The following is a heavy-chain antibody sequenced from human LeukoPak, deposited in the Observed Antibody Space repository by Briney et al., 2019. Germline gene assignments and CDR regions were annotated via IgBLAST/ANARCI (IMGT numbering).Heavy chain of an antibody. CDR1: GGSVRPYF. J-gene: IGHJ6*03. Sequence: SETLSLTCTVPGGSVRPYFWNWMRQSPGKGLEWLAFTDYSGSTSYNPSLNSRATISTDTSKSQFSLRLSSVTAADTAVYYCARGSGTTGTIYMDVWGKGITVTVSS. D-gene: IGHD1-1*01. CDR2: TDYSGST. V-gene: IGHV4-59*02. CDR3: ARGSGTTGTIYMDV.